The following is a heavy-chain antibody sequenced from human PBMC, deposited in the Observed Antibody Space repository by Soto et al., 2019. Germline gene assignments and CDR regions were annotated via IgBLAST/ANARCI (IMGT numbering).Heavy chain of an antibody. CDR1: GFNFSSYR. Sequence: EVQLVESGGGLVQPGGSLRLACVASGFNFSSYRMSWVRQVPGKGLEWVANIKQDGSEERYVDSVKGRFTISRDNAKNSHYLQMTNLRVEDTAVYYCVRGAVTFDYWGQGTLVTASS. D-gene: IGHD4-17*01. CDR2: IKQDGSEE. V-gene: IGHV3-7*03. J-gene: IGHJ4*02. CDR3: VRGAVTFDY.